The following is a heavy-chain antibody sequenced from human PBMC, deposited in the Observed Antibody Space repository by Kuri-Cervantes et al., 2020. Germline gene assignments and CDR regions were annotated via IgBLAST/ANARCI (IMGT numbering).Heavy chain of an antibody. CDR3: ARCDGGRYFDS. CDR2: IKQDGSEK. V-gene: IGHV3-7*01. J-gene: IGHJ4*02. CDR1: GFTFSTYW. D-gene: IGHD5-24*01. Sequence: GESLKISCAASGFTFSTYWMSWVRQAPGKGLEWVANIKQDGSEKYYLDSVRGRLTISRDNANNSLFLQMSSLRAEDTAVYYCARCDGGRYFDSWGQGTLVTVSS.